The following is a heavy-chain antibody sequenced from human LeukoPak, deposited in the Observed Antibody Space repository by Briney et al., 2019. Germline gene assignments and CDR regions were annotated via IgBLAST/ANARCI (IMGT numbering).Heavy chain of an antibody. D-gene: IGHD4-17*01. Sequence: PSETLSLTCTVSGGSISSNSYYWGWIRQPPGKGLEWIGSIYYSGSTYYNPSLKSRVTISVDTSKNQFSLKLSSVTAADTAVYYCARRSDRDYGDYGAFIYWGQGTLVTVSS. CDR1: GGSISSNSYY. CDR3: ARRSDRDYGDYGAFIY. V-gene: IGHV4-39*01. J-gene: IGHJ4*02. CDR2: IYYSGST.